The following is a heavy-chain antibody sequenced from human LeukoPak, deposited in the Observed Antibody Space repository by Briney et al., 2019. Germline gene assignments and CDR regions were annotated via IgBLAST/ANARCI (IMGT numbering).Heavy chain of an antibody. J-gene: IGHJ5*02. V-gene: IGHV1-69*05. CDR3: ASRYNWNYDWFDP. CDR1: GGTSSSYA. Sequence: SVKVSCKASGGTSSSYAISWVRQAPGQGLEWMGRIIPIFGTANYAQKFQGRVTITTDESTSTAYMELSSLRSEDTAVYYCASRYNWNYDWFDPWGQGTLVTVSS. D-gene: IGHD1-7*01. CDR2: IIPIFGTA.